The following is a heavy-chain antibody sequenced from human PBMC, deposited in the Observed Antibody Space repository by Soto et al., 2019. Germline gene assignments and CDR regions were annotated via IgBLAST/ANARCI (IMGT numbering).Heavy chain of an antibody. Sequence: PSETLSLTCAVYGGSFSGYYWSWIRQPPGKGLEWIGEINHSGSTNYNPSLKSRVTISVDTSKNQFSLKLSSVTAADTAVYYCARGGGFYYYYYMDVWGKGTTVTV. CDR2: INHSGST. CDR1: GGSFSGYY. D-gene: IGHD3-16*01. J-gene: IGHJ6*03. V-gene: IGHV4-34*01. CDR3: ARGGGFYYYYYMDV.